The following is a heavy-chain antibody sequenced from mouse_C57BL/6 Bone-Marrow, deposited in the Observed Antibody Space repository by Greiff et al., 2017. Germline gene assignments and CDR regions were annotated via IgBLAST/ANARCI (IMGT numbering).Heavy chain of an antibody. V-gene: IGHV14-1*01. Sequence: VQLQQSGAELVRPRASVKLSCTASGFNIKDYYMHWVKQRPEQGLEWIGRIDPEDGDTEYAAKFQGKATMTADTSSNTAYLQLSSLTSEDTAVYYCACYCGGSYEAWFAYWGQGTLVTVSA. CDR2: IDPEDGDT. CDR3: ACYCGGSYEAWFAY. D-gene: IGHD1-1*01. J-gene: IGHJ3*01. CDR1: GFNIKDYY.